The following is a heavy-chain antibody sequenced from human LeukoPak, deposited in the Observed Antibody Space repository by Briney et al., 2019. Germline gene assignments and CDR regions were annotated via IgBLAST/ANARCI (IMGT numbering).Heavy chain of an antibody. CDR1: GGSFSGYY. D-gene: IGHD5-12*01. Sequence: PSETLSLTCAVYGGSFSGYYWSWIRQPPGKGLEWIGEINHSGSTNYHPSLKGRVTISVDTSKNQFSLKLSSVTAADTAVYYCARRRGYRGYYHYYYYYYMDVWGKGTTVTISS. V-gene: IGHV4-34*01. CDR3: ARRRGYRGYYHYYYYYYMDV. J-gene: IGHJ6*03. CDR2: INHSGST.